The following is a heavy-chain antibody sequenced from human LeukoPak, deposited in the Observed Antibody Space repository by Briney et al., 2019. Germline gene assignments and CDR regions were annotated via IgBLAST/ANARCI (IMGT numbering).Heavy chain of an antibody. CDR3: ARSAGYFDWPYFDY. CDR1: GFTFSNFA. Sequence: GGSLRLSCAASGFTFSNFAMHWVRQPPAKGLEWVAVISYDGSNKYYADSVKGRFTISRDNSKNTLYLQMNSLRAEDTAVYYCARSAGYFDWPYFDYWGQGTLVTVSS. CDR2: ISYDGSNK. V-gene: IGHV3-30*01. J-gene: IGHJ4*02. D-gene: IGHD3-9*01.